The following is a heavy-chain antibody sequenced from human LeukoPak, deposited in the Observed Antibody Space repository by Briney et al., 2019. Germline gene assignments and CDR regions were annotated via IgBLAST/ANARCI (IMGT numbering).Heavy chain of an antibody. D-gene: IGHD1-26*01. CDR2: VYYSGNT. CDR3: ATYSGTYPFFDY. V-gene: IGHV4-59*08. J-gene: IGHJ4*02. CDR1: GGSISRYY. Sequence: PSETLSLTCSVSGGSISRYYWGWIRQPPGKGLEWIGYVYYSGNTNYNPSLKSRVTISVDTSKNQFSLKLTSVTAADTAVYYCATYSGTYPFFDYWGQGTLVTVSS.